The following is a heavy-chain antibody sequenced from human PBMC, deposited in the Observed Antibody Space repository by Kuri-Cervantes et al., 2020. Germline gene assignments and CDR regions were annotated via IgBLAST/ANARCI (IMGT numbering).Heavy chain of an antibody. CDR3: ARGLAPTTVVTPSGFDY. Sequence: ASVKVSCKASGYTFTSYYMHWVRQAPGQGLEWMGIINPSGGSTSYAQKFQGRVTMTRDTSTSTAYMELRSLRSDDTAVYYCARGLAPTTVVTPSGFDYWGQGTLVTVSS. D-gene: IGHD4-23*01. V-gene: IGHV1-46*01. J-gene: IGHJ4*02. CDR1: GYTFTSYY. CDR2: INPSGGST.